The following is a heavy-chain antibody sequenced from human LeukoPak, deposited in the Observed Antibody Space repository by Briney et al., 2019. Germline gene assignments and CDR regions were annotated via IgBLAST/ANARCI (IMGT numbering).Heavy chain of an antibody. V-gene: IGHV4-59*01. CDR2: IYYTGST. D-gene: IGHD3-22*01. J-gene: IGHJ4*02. CDR1: GGSISDYY. Sequence: SETLSLTCAVSGGSISDYYWGWVRQPPGKGLEWIGYIYYTGSTNYNPSLESRVTISLDMSKNQFSLKLRSVTAADTAVYFCATHSRSHYYDTSGVMRGWDYWGQGTLVTVSS. CDR3: ATHSRSHYYDTSGVMRGWDY.